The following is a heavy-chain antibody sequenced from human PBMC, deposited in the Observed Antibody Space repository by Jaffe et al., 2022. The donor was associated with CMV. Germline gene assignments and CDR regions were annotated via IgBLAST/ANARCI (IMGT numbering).Heavy chain of an antibody. CDR1: GFPFSANG. CDR3: TTGSLDANSFDV. CDR2: ISYDGINT. V-gene: IGHV3-30*03. Sequence: QAQLVQSGGGVVQPGRSLRLSCVASGFPFSANGMHWVRQAPGKGLEWILLISYDGINTYYADSVKGRFTASRDNSKNTLYLQMNSLRADDTGIYYCTTGSLDANSFDVWGQGTMVTVSS. J-gene: IGHJ3*01.